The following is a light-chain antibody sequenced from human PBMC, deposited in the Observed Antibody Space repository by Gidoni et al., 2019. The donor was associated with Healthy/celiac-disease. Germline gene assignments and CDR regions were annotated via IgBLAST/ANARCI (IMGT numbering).Light chain of an antibody. J-gene: IGKJ1*01. V-gene: IGKV1-27*01. CDR2: AAS. CDR3: QKYNSAPRA. CDR1: QGIRNY. Sequence: DIQMTQSPSSLSASVGDRVTITCQASQGIRNYLAWYQQKPGKVPKLLIYAASTLQSGVPSRFSGSGSGTDFTLTISSLQPEDVATYYCQKYNSAPRAFGQGTKVEIK.